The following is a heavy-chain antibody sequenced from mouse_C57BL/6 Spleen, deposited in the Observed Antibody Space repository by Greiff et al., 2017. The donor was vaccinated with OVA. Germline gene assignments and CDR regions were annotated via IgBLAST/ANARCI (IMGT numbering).Heavy chain of an antibody. CDR2: IGPGSGST. D-gene: IGHD1-1*01. V-gene: IGHV1-77*01. J-gene: IGHJ1*03. CDR3: ARRDYYGSSYYWYFDV. Sequence: VQLQQSGAELVKPGASVKISCKASGYTFTDYYINWVKQRPGQGLEWIGKIGPGSGSTYYNEKFKGKATLTADKSSSTSEDSAVYFCARRDYYGSSYYWYFDVWGTGTTVTVSS. CDR1: GYTFTDYY.